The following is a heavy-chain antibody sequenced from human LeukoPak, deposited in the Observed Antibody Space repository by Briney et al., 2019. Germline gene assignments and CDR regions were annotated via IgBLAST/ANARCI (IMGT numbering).Heavy chain of an antibody. CDR1: GGSISNYY. D-gene: IGHD5-24*01. CDR3: ARQERWLQPIDY. CDR2: IYYSGSS. J-gene: IGHJ4*02. Sequence: SETLSLTCTVSGGSISNYYWSWIRQPPGKGLEWIGYIYYSGSSNYNPSLKSRVTISVDTSKNQFSLKLSSVTAADTAVYYCARQERWLQPIDYWGQGTLVTVSS. V-gene: IGHV4-59*08.